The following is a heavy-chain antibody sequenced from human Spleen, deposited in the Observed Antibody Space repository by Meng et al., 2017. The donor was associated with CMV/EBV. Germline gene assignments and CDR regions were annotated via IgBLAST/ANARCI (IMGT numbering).Heavy chain of an antibody. CDR1: GYTFISYD. D-gene: IGHD3-3*01. J-gene: IGHJ6*02. V-gene: IGHV1-8*03. CDR3: AIMRALNNDLWSGHYGLDV. CDR2: MNPNSGHT. Sequence: ASVKVSCKASGYTFISYDIHWVRQATGQGLEWMGWMNPNSGHTGFAQKFQGRVTITRNTSISTAYMELSSLRSEDTAVFYCAIMRALNNDLWSGHYGLDVWGQGTTVTVSS.